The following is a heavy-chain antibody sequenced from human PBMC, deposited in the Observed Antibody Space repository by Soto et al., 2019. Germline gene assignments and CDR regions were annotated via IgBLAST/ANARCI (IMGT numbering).Heavy chain of an antibody. Sequence: SETLSLTCAVYGGSFSGYYWSWIRQPPGKGLEWIGEINHSGSTNYNPSLKSRVTISVDTSKNQFSLKLSSVTAADTAVYYCARRGYYGSGSHLGFDPWGQGTLVTVSS. CDR2: INHSGST. CDR1: GGSFSGYY. J-gene: IGHJ5*02. CDR3: ARRGYYGSGSHLGFDP. V-gene: IGHV4-34*01. D-gene: IGHD3-10*01.